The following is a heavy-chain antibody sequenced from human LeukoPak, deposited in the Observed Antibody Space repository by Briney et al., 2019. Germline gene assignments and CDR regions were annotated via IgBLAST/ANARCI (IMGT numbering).Heavy chain of an antibody. J-gene: IGHJ4*02. Sequence: PGRSLRLSCAASKFTFSHYGTHWVRQAPGKGLQWVAVIWSDGSNQYYADSVKGRFTISRDNSNNMVYLQMNSLRADDTGVYYCAKDAQRGFDYSNSLEYWGQGALVTVSS. D-gene: IGHD4-11*01. V-gene: IGHV3-33*06. CDR1: KFTFSHYG. CDR3: AKDAQRGFDYSNSLEY. CDR2: IWSDGSNQ.